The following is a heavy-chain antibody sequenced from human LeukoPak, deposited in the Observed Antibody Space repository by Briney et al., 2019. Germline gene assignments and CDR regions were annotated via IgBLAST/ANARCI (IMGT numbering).Heavy chain of an antibody. V-gene: IGHV4-30-4*08. Sequence: SETLSLTCTVSGGSISSGDYYWSWIRQPPWKGLEWIGYIYYSGSTYYNPSLKSRVTISVDTSKNQFSLKLSSVTAADTAVYYCARDVAVAGIGYWGQGTLVTVSS. J-gene: IGHJ4*02. D-gene: IGHD6-19*01. CDR3: ARDVAVAGIGY. CDR2: IYYSGST. CDR1: GGSISSGDYY.